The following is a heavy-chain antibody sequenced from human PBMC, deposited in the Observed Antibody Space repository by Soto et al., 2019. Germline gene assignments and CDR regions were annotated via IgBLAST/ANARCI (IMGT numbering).Heavy chain of an antibody. CDR3: ARGRGEFDA. D-gene: IGHD2-21*01. CDR1: GASLSDNY. J-gene: IGHJ5*02. CDR2: INRSGNT. V-gene: IGHV4-34*01. Sequence: SETLSLPCAVYGASLSDNYCNRISQRPARGSGWIREINRSGNTNYQPCRSGRVTIAIDWSKNHEYMNLRSVSGADTAVDYCARGRGEFDAWGKGTPVT.